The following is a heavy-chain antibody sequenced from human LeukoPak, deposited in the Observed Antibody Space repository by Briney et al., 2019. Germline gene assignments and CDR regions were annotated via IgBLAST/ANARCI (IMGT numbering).Heavy chain of an antibody. D-gene: IGHD5-24*01. CDR2: IKQDGSEK. CDR1: GFTFSSYW. CDR3: ARHMERWQQFTRSLDY. Sequence: GGSLRLACAASGFTFSSYWMTWVRHLPGKGLEWVDKIKQDGSEKYYVDSVKGRFTISRDNTRDSLYLQMNSLRAEDTAVYYCARHMERWQQFTRSLDYWGQGTLVTVSS. J-gene: IGHJ4*02. V-gene: IGHV3-7*01.